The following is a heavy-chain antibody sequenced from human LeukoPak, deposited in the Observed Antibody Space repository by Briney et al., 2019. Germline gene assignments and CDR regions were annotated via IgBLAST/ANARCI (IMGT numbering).Heavy chain of an antibody. CDR1: GGTFSSYA. CDR2: IIPIFGTA. CDR3: ARAHRHFGELLDWFDP. Sequence: SVKVSCKASGGTFSSYAISWVRQAPGQGLEWMGGIIPIFGTANYAQKFQDRVTITTDESTSTAYMELSSLRSEDTAVYYCARAHRHFGELLDWFDPWGQGTLVTVSS. D-gene: IGHD3-10*01. V-gene: IGHV1-69*05. J-gene: IGHJ5*02.